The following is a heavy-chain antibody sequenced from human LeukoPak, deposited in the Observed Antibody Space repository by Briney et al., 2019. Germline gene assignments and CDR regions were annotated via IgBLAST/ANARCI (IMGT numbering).Heavy chain of an antibody. D-gene: IGHD4-23*01. CDR2: IIPIFGTA. V-gene: IGHV1-69*13. CDR1: GGTFSSYA. J-gene: IGHJ4*02. CDR3: ARHGTRYGGNYGCFDY. Sequence: SVKVSCKASGGTFSSYAISWVRQAPGQGLEWMGGIIPIFGTANYAQKFQGRVTITADESTSTAYMELSSLRSEDTAVYYCARHGTRYGGNYGCFDYWGQGTLVTVSS.